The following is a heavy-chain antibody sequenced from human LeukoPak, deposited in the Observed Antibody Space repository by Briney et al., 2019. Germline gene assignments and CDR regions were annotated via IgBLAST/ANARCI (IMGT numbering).Heavy chain of an antibody. CDR1: GYTFTGYY. J-gene: IGHJ3*02. CDR3: ARAANHIVVVPAAIRIRALDI. V-gene: IGHV1-2*02. CDR2: INPNSGGT. Sequence: ASVKVSCKASGYTFTGYYMHWVRQAPGQGLEWMGWINPNSGGTNYAQKFQGRVTMTRDTSISTAYMELSRLRSDDTAVYYCARAANHIVVVPAAIRIRALDIWGQGTMVTVSS. D-gene: IGHD2-2*02.